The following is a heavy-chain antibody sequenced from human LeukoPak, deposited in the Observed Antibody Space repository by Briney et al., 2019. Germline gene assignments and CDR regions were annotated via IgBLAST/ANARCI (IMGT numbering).Heavy chain of an antibody. V-gene: IGHV3-74*01. Sequence: GSLRLSCAASGFTFSSYWMHWVRQAPGKGLVWVSRINTDGSSTSYADSVKGRFTISRDNAKNTLYLQMNSLRAEDTAVYYCARGRLRFLEWSPVDYWGQGTLVTVSS. D-gene: IGHD3-3*01. CDR2: INTDGSST. CDR3: ARGRLRFLEWSPVDY. J-gene: IGHJ4*02. CDR1: GFTFSSYW.